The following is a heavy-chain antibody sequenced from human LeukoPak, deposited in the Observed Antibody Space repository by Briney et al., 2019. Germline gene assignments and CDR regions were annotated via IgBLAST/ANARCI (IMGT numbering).Heavy chain of an antibody. J-gene: IGHJ5*02. CDR3: AKDYYDSSGRWFDP. CDR1: GFTFSSYA. V-gene: IGHV3-23*01. D-gene: IGHD3-22*01. Sequence: GGSLRLSCAASGFTFSSYAMSWVRQAPGKGLEWVSAISGSGGSTYYADSVKGRFTISRDNSKNTLYLRMNGLRAEDTAVYYCAKDYYDSSGRWFDPWGQGTLVTVSS. CDR2: ISGSGGST.